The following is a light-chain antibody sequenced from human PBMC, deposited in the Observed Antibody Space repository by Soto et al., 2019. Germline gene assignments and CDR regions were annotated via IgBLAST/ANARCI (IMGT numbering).Light chain of an antibody. V-gene: IGLV2-14*01. Sequence: QSALTQPASVSGSPGQSITISCTGTSSDPSPGTNSYRPSGISNRFSVSKSGNTASLTISGVQGEDEADYYCSSYTSSTSCVFATGTKLTVL. CDR3: SSYTSSTSCV. J-gene: IGLJ1*01. CDR1: SSDP.